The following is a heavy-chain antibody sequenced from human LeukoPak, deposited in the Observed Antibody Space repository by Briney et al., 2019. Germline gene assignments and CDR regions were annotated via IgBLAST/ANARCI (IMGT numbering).Heavy chain of an antibody. CDR3: ARGLFLGGVIVL. Sequence: PSETLSLTCTVSGGSISSYYWGWIRQPPGKGLEWIGSIYYSGSTYYNPSLKSRVTISVDTSKNQFSLKLSSVTAADTAVYYCARGLFLGGVIVLWGQGTLVTVSS. J-gene: IGHJ4*02. D-gene: IGHD3-16*02. CDR2: IYYSGST. CDR1: GGSISSYY. V-gene: IGHV4-39*01.